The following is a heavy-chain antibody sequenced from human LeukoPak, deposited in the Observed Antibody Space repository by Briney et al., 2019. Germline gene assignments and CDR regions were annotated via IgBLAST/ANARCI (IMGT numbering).Heavy chain of an antibody. Sequence: PGGTLRLSCAASGFTFRNYWMTWVRQAPGKGLEWVANLNQYGDHKYYDDSVKGRFTISRDNARDSLYLEMNSLTVEDTAVYFCSRDLGTGRPHDFWGQGTLVTVSS. J-gene: IGHJ4*02. V-gene: IGHV3-7*01. CDR3: SRDLGTGRPHDF. D-gene: IGHD3/OR15-3a*01. CDR1: GFTFRNYW. CDR2: LNQYGDHK.